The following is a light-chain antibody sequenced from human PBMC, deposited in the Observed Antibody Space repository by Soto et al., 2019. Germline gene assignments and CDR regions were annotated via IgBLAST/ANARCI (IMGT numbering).Light chain of an antibody. Sequence: EIVMAQSPATLSVSPGERSTLSCRASQSVSSNLAWYQQKPGQAPRLLVYGASSRPTGIPTRFSGSGSGTEFTLTISSLQSEDFAVYYCQQYNTWPLWTFGQGTKVEIK. CDR2: GAS. CDR1: QSVSSN. V-gene: IGKV3-15*01. CDR3: QQYNTWPLWT. J-gene: IGKJ1*01.